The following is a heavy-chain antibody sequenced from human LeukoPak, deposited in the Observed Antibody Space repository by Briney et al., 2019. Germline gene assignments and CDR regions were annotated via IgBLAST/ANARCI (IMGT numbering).Heavy chain of an antibody. CDR1: GFTFTNYW. CDR2: ISSSGSTI. J-gene: IGHJ4*02. D-gene: IGHD3-22*01. Sequence: GGSLRLSCAASGFTFTNYWMTWVRQAPGKGLEWVSYISSSGSTIYCADSVKGRFTISRDNAKNSLYLQMNSLRAEDTAVYYCARDYDSSGYYDPHWGQGTLVTVSS. CDR3: ARDYDSSGYYDPH. V-gene: IGHV3-48*04.